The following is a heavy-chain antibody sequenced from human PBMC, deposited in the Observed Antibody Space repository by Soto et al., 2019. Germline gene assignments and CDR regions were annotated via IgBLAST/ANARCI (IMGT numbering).Heavy chain of an antibody. V-gene: IGHV3-33*01. CDR3: ARDDDYPDNGFDY. CDR2: ILNDASGH. D-gene: IGHD4-17*01. CDR1: GFTFSRHG. Sequence: QVQLVESGGGVVQPGTSLRLSCAASGFTFSRHGMHWVRQTPGKGLEWLAVILNDASGHWYADSVKGRFTISRDNFENTLYLQMNALRLEDTAMYYCARDDDYPDNGFDYWGQGTLVTVCS. J-gene: IGHJ4*02.